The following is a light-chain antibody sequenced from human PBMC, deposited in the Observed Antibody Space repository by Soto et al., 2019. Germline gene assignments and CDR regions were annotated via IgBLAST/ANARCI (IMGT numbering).Light chain of an antibody. CDR1: QIISSP. Sequence: DLQITQSPSSLSASVGDRVTITCRASQIISSPLNWYHHKPGRPPRLLIFASYIFAGGFPPRFSPSRTVTYFSLTIDRLQPEPLATYYCPHNYITQRYTFGQGT. CDR2: ASY. V-gene: IGKV1-39*01. J-gene: IGKJ2*01. CDR3: PHNYITQRYT.